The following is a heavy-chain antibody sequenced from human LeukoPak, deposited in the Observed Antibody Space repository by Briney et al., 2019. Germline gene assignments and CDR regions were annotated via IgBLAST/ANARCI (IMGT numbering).Heavy chain of an antibody. D-gene: IGHD6-19*01. Sequence: GGSLRLSCAASGFTLSSYWMHWVRQAPGKGLVWVSRIKTDGSRTSYADSVKGRFTISRDNAKNTLYLQMNSLRAEDTAVYYCARDDTAVAGTELDYWGQGTLVTVSS. CDR3: ARDDTAVAGTELDY. V-gene: IGHV3-74*01. CDR1: GFTLSSYW. CDR2: IKTDGSRT. J-gene: IGHJ4*02.